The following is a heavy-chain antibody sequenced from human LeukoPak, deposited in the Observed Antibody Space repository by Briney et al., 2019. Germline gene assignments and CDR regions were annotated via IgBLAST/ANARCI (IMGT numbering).Heavy chain of an antibody. CDR1: GFTFSSYA. J-gene: IGHJ4*02. D-gene: IGHD5-18*01. CDR3: AKGAMIQLWLEYYIDY. Sequence: PGGPLRLSCAASGFTFSSYAMSWVRQAPGKGLEWVSAISGSGGSPYYADSVKGRFTISRDNSKNTLYLQMNSLRAEDTAVYYCAKGAMIQLWLEYYIDYWGQGTLVTVSS. V-gene: IGHV3-23*01. CDR2: ISGSGGSP.